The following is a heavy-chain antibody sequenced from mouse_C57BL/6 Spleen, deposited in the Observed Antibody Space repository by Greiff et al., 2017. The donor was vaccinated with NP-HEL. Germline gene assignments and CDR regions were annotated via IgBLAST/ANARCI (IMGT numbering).Heavy chain of an antibody. Sequence: EVKLMESGPGLVKPSQSLSLTCSVTGYSITSGYYWNWIRQFPGNKLEWMGYISYDGSNNYNPSLKNRISITRDTSKNQFFLKLNSVTTEDTATYYCARERDGDFDYWGQGTTLTVSS. J-gene: IGHJ2*01. V-gene: IGHV3-6*01. CDR2: ISYDGSN. CDR1: GYSITSGYY. CDR3: ARERDGDFDY. D-gene: IGHD3-3*01.